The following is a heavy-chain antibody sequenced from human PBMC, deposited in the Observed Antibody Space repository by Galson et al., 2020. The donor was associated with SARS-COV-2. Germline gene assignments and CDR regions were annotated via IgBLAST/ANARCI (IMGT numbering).Heavy chain of an antibody. D-gene: IGHD3-22*01. J-gene: IGHJ2*01. CDR2: VYPSGTT. Sequence: SETLSLTCTVSGYSVSTTNYWGWVRQPPGRGLEWIGSVYPSGTTYYNPSLKRRVTLSVDTSKNQFSLRLDSVTAADTALYYCARQGVNMIVLVTVPGWYFDLWGRGTLVTVSS. CDR3: ARQGVNMIVLVTVPGWYFDL. CDR1: GYSVSTTNY. V-gene: IGHV4-38-2*02.